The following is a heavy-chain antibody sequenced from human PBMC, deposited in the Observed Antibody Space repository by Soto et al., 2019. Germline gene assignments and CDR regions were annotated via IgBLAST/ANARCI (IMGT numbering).Heavy chain of an antibody. CDR2: IIPIFGTA. Sequence: GASVKVSCKASGGTFSSYAISWVRQAPGQGLEWMGGIIPIFGTANYAQKFQGRVTITADESTSTAYMELSSLRSEDTAVYYCAREGVIMYYFDYWGQGTLVTVSS. D-gene: IGHD3-3*01. J-gene: IGHJ4*02. CDR3: AREGVIMYYFDY. CDR1: GGTFSSYA. V-gene: IGHV1-69*13.